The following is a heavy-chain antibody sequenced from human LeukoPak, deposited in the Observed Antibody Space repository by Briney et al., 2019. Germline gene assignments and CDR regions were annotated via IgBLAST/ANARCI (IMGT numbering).Heavy chain of an antibody. CDR3: AKDLRTGLVVIGFDY. J-gene: IGHJ4*02. CDR1: GFTFSSYW. D-gene: IGHD3-22*01. CDR2: ISSDGSST. V-gene: IGHV3-74*01. Sequence: GGSLRLSCAASGFTFSSYWMHWVRQAPGEGLVWVSRISSDGSSTTFADSVKGRFTISRDNSKNTLYLQMNSLRAEDTAVYYCAKDLRTGLVVIGFDYWGQGTLVTVSS.